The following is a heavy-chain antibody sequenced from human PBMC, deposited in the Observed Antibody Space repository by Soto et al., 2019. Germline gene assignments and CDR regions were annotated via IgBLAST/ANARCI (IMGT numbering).Heavy chain of an antibody. D-gene: IGHD6-13*01. J-gene: IGHJ4*02. V-gene: IGHV3-21*01. Sequence: GGSLRLSCAASGFTFSTYTMNWVRQAPGKGLEWVSSISSTTSYIYYADSVKGRFTISRDHAKNSLYLQMNSLRAEDTAVYYCARGAYTSSWAHFDYWGQGTLVTVSS. CDR1: GFTFSTYT. CDR3: ARGAYTSSWAHFDY. CDR2: ISSTTSYI.